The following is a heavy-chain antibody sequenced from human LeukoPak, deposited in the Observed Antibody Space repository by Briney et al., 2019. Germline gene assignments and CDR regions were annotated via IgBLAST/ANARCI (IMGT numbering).Heavy chain of an antibody. CDR1: GYTFTSYG. D-gene: IGHD3-22*01. Sequence: GASVKVCCKASGYTFTSYGISWVGQAPGQGLEWMGWISAYNGNTNYAQRLQGRVTMTTDTSTSTAYMELRSLRFDDTAVYYCARDSPYYYDCSGYLDAFDIWGQGTMVPVPS. CDR3: ARDSPYYYDCSGYLDAFDI. V-gene: IGHV1-18*01. J-gene: IGHJ3*02. CDR2: ISAYNGNT.